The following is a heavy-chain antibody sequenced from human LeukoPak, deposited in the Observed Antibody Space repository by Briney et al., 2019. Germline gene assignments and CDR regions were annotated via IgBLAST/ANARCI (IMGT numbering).Heavy chain of an antibody. J-gene: IGHJ4*02. Sequence: ASVKVSCKASGGTFSRYAISWVRQAPGQGLEWMGGYIPMFGTANYAQNFQNRVTITADESTSTFSMEVSSLRPEDAAVYFCAGASSKWELSFWGQGTLVTVSS. V-gene: IGHV1-69*13. CDR3: AGASSKWELSF. CDR2: YIPMFGTA. CDR1: GGTFSRYA. D-gene: IGHD1-26*01.